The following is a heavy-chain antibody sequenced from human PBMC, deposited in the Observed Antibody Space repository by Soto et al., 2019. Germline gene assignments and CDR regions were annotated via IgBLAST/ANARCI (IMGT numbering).Heavy chain of an antibody. CDR3: AREYCANGVCHLPDY. Sequence: QVQLVQSGAEVKKPGASVKVSCKASGYTFTTYGISWVRQAPGQGLEWMGWISTYNGNTYYTQKLQGRVTMTTDTSTNTAYMELTSLKSDDTAVYYCAREYCANGVCHLPDYWGQGTLVTVSS. CDR2: ISTYNGNT. V-gene: IGHV1-18*01. J-gene: IGHJ4*02. D-gene: IGHD2-8*01. CDR1: GYTFTTYG.